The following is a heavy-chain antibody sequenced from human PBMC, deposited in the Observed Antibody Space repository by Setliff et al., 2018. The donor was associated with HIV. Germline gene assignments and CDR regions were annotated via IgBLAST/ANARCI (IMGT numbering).Heavy chain of an antibody. J-gene: IGHJ3*02. Sequence: ASVKVSCKASGYPLTSYSMHWVRQAPGQGLEWMGWINAGNGNTKYSQKFQGRVTMTRDTSASTVYMELSSLRFEDTAVYYCARAASAAMWGGGAFDIWGQGTMVTVSS. CDR3: ARAASAAMWGGGAFDI. CDR1: GYPLTSYS. V-gene: IGHV1-3*01. D-gene: IGHD2-2*01. CDR2: INAGNGNT.